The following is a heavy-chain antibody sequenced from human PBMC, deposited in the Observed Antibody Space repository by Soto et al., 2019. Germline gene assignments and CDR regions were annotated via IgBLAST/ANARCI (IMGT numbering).Heavy chain of an antibody. Sequence: PGGSLRLSCSASGVTFCDAGVNWVRKAPGKGLEWVGRIKSKIDGGTTDFAAPVKGRFAISRDDSRDMVYMEMYSLKTDDTAVYYCTTDSLFTGQLVRMDNWGHGTLVTVPS. CDR1: GVTFCDAG. V-gene: IGHV3-15*07. CDR3: TTDSLFTGQLVRMDN. CDR2: IKSKIDGGTT. J-gene: IGHJ4*01. D-gene: IGHD3-9*01.